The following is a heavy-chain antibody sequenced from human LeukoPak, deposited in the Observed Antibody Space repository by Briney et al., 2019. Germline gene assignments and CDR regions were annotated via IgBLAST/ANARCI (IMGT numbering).Heavy chain of an antibody. CDR3: ARDPLTIFGVFRPYYFDY. V-gene: IGHV1-2*02. Sequence: ASMKVSCKASGYTFTGYYMHWVRQAPGQGLEWMGWINPNSGGTNYAQKFQGRVTMTRDTSISTAYMELSRLRSDDTAVYYCARDPLTIFGVFRPYYFDYWGQGTLVTVSS. CDR1: GYTFTGYY. CDR2: INPNSGGT. J-gene: IGHJ4*02. D-gene: IGHD3-3*01.